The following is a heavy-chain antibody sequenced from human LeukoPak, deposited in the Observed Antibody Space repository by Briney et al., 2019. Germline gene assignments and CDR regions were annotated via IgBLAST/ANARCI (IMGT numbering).Heavy chain of an antibody. CDR1: GYSFTDYY. CDR3: ATSAGDYRAGHYYYMGV. CDR2: INPNTAGT. D-gene: IGHD4-11*01. V-gene: IGHV1-2*02. Sequence: VSSVNVSCKTSGYSFTDYYMHWVRQAPGQGLEWMGWINPNTAGTNYAQKFLGGVTLTWDTSISTAYMELNRLTSDDTAVYYCATSAGDYRAGHYYYMGVWGKGTSVTVSS. J-gene: IGHJ6*03.